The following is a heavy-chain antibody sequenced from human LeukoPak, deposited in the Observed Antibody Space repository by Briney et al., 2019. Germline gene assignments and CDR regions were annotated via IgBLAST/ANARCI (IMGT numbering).Heavy chain of an antibody. V-gene: IGHV6-1*01. Sequence: SQTLSLTCAISGDSVSTNGIAWICIRQSPSRGLEWLGRTYYRSKWNNDYAVSVKSRITINPDTSKNQFSLQLNSVPPEDTAVYYCARASLQSVYLDCWGQGTLVTVSS. CDR3: ARASLQSVYLDC. J-gene: IGHJ4*02. CDR1: GDSVSTNGIA. CDR2: TYYRSKWNN.